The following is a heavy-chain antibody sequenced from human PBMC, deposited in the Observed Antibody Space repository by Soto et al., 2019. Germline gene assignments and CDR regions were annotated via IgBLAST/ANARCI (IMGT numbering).Heavy chain of an antibody. CDR2: INTDGSDT. J-gene: IGHJ6*02. V-gene: IGHV3-74*01. CDR1: GFTFSSDW. Sequence: GSLRLSCAASGFTFSSDWMHWVRQAPGKGLVWVSRINTDGSDTSYADSVKGRFTISRDNAKNSLYLQMNSLRVEDTAVYYCVRGMDVWGQGTTVTVSS. CDR3: VRGMDV.